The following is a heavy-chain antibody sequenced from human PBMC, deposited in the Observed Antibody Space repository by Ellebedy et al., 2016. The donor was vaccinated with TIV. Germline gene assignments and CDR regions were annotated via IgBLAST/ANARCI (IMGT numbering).Heavy chain of an antibody. CDR1: GGSISSSSYY. Sequence: SETLSLTCTVSGGSISSSSYYWGWIRQPPGKGLEWIGSIYYSGSTYYNPSLKSRVTISVDTFKNQFSLKLTSVTAADTAVYFCARQSDPYGDYDRGYWGQGTLVTVSS. CDR2: IYYSGST. V-gene: IGHV4-39*01. D-gene: IGHD4-17*01. J-gene: IGHJ4*02. CDR3: ARQSDPYGDYDRGY.